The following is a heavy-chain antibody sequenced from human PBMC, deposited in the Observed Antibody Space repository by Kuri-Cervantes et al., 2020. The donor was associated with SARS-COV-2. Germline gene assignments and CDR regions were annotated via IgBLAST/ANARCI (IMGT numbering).Heavy chain of an antibody. CDR3: AKERRYSYGYLDY. CDR2: ISGSGGST. V-gene: IGHV3-23*01. D-gene: IGHD5-18*01. J-gene: IGHJ4*02. CDR1: GFTFSSYA. Sequence: GESLKISCAASGFTFSSYAMSWVRQAPGKGLEWVSAISGSGGSTYYADSVKGQFTISRDNSKNTLYLQMNSLRAEDTAVYYCAKERRYSYGYLDYWGQGTLVTVSS.